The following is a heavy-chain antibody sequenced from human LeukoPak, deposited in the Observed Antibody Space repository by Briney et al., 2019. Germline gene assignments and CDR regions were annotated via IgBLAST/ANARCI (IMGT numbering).Heavy chain of an antibody. D-gene: IGHD2-2*03. CDR3: ARDGYLAVDY. Sequence: PSETLSLTCTVSGGSISSSTYYWGWIRQPPGKGLEWIGNIYYSGNTYYNPSLKSRVAISVDTSKNQFSLKLSSVTAADTAVYYCARDGYLAVDYWGQGTLFTVSS. V-gene: IGHV4-39*07. CDR2: IYYSGNT. CDR1: GGSISSSTYY. J-gene: IGHJ4*02.